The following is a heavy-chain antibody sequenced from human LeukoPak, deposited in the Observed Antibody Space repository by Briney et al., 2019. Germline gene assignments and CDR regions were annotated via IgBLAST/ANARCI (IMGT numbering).Heavy chain of an antibody. CDR1: GFIFSDYY. CDR2: IAPGSNYR. D-gene: IGHD2/OR15-2a*01. V-gene: IGHV3-11*05. CDR3: ARDPRLLDF. J-gene: IGHJ4*01. Sequence: KPGGSLRLSCAASGFIFSDYYMTWIRQAPGTGLEWLSYIAPGSNYRNYADSVKGRFTVSRDNSRNSVYLQMNSLRAEDTAVYYCARDPRLLDFWGQGTPVTVSS.